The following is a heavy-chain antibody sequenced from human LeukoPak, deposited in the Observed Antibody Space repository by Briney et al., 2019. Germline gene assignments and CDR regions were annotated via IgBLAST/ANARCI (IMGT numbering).Heavy chain of an antibody. CDR2: ISAYNDNT. Sequence: ASVKVSCKTSGYTFTSYGISWVRQAPGQGLEWMGWISAYNDNTNYAQKLQGRVTMTTDTSTSTAYMELRSLRSDDTAVYYCARNCSSTSCDSRPFDYWGQGTLVTVSS. J-gene: IGHJ4*02. CDR1: GYTFTSYG. V-gene: IGHV1-18*01. D-gene: IGHD2-2*01. CDR3: ARNCSSTSCDSRPFDY.